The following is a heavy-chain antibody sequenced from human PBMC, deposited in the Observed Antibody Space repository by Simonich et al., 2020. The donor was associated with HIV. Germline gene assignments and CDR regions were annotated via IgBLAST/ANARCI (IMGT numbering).Heavy chain of an antibody. D-gene: IGHD6-13*01. Sequence: QVQLQQWGAGLLKPSETLSLTCAVYGGSFCGYYWSWIRQPPGKGLEWIGEINHSGSTNDNRSLKSRVTISVDTSKNQFSRKLSSVTAADTAVYYCARLTAGGLGEYFQHWGQGTLVTVSS. CDR1: GGSFCGYY. CDR3: ARLTAGGLGEYFQH. J-gene: IGHJ1*01. V-gene: IGHV4-34*01. CDR2: INHSGST.